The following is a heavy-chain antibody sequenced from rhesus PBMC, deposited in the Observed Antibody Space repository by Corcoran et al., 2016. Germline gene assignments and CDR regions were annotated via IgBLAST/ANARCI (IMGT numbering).Heavy chain of an antibody. V-gene: IGHV5-43*01. CDR3: AKDAGDY. CDR2: IYPGHSDT. J-gene: IGHJ4*01. Sequence: EVQLVQSGAEVKRPGEFLRISSRTSGYSCTGSWISWVRQMPGKGLEWIGMIYPGHSDTRYSPSFQGQVTISADKSISTAYLQWSSLKASDTATYYCAKDAGDYWGQGVLVTVSS. CDR1: GYSCTGSW.